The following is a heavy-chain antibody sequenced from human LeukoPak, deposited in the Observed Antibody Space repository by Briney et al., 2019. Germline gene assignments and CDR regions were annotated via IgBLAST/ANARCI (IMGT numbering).Heavy chain of an antibody. Sequence: SETLSLTCTVSGGSISSGDYYWSWIRQPPGKGLEWIGYIYYSGSTYYNPSLKGRVTISVDTSKNQFSLKLSSVTAADTAVYYCARAYCSSTSCYWLGARPGARYYGMDVWGQGTTVTVSS. CDR1: GGSISSGDYY. CDR2: IYYSGST. J-gene: IGHJ6*02. V-gene: IGHV4-30-4*01. CDR3: ARAYCSSTSCYWLGARPGARYYGMDV. D-gene: IGHD2-2*01.